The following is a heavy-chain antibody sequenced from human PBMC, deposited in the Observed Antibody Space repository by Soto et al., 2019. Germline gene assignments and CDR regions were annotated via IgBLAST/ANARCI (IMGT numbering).Heavy chain of an antibody. CDR1: GFTFSNYG. CDR3: AKGGDTAMPKFNWFDP. V-gene: IGHV3-23*01. CDR2: ISGSGSST. D-gene: IGHD5-18*01. Sequence: GGSLRLSCAASGFTFSNYGMNWVRQAPGKGLDWVSVISGSGSSTYYADSVKGRFTISRDNSKNTVYLQMNSLRAGDTAVYYCAKGGDTAMPKFNWFDPRGQGTLVTVSS. J-gene: IGHJ5*02.